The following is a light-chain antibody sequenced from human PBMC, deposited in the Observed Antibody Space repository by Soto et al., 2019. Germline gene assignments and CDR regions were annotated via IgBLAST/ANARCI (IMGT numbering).Light chain of an antibody. Sequence: DIQMTQSPSSVSASVGDRVTITCRASQGISSWLAWYQQKPGKAPKLLIYAASSLQSGVPSRFSGSESGTNFTRAISSLQPEDFAAYYCQKAKSFPRTFGQGMKVEIK. CDR2: AAS. CDR1: QGISSW. V-gene: IGKV1-12*01. CDR3: QKAKSFPRT. J-gene: IGKJ1*01.